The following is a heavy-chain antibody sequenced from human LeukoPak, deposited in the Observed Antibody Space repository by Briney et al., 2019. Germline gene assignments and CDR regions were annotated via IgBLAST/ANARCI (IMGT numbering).Heavy chain of an antibody. J-gene: IGHJ4*02. CDR1: GFTFSSYE. CDR3: ARATLHMVRGVIIPVPNDY. D-gene: IGHD3-10*01. CDR2: ISSSSSTI. V-gene: IGHV3-48*03. Sequence: PGGSLRLSCAASGFTFSSYEMNWVRQAPGKGLEWVSYISSSSSTIYYADSVKGRFTISRDNAKNSLYLQMNSLRAEDTAVYYCARATLHMVRGVIIPVPNDYWGQGTLVTVSS.